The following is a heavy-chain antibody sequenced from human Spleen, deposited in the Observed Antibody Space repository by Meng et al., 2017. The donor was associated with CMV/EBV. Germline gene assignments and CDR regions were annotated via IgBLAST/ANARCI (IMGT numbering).Heavy chain of an antibody. V-gene: IGHV3-23*01. CDR2: ISSGGST. CDR1: GFTFNNYA. D-gene: IGHD3-3*01. J-gene: IGHJ6*02. Sequence: GESLKISCAASGFTFNNYAMSWVRQAPGKGLEWVSDISSGGSTYHADSVKGRFTISRDNSKNTLYLQMNSLRAEDTAVYYFAREAIFLQYGMDVWGQGTTVTVSS. CDR3: AREAIFLQYGMDV.